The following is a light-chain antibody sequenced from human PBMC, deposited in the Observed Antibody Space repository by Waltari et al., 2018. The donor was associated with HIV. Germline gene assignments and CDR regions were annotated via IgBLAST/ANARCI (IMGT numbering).Light chain of an antibody. CDR1: RSNIGSNY. V-gene: IGLV1-47*01. CDR3: AAWDDSLSGVV. J-gene: IGLJ2*01. CDR2: RVN. Sequence: QSVLTQPPSASGTPGQRVTISGSGNRSNIGSNYVDGYQQLPGTAPKLLIYRVNQRPSGVPDRFSGSKSGTSASLAISGLRSEDELDYYCAAWDDSLSGVVFGGGTKLTVL.